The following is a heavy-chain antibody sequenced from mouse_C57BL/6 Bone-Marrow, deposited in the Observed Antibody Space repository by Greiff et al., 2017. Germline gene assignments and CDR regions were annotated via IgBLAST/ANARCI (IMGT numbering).Heavy chain of an antibody. Sequence: VQLQQPGAELVRPGTSVKLSCKASGYTFTSYWMHWVKQRPGQGLEWIGVIDPSDSYTNYNQKFKGKATLTVDTSSSTAYMQLSSLTSEDSAVYYCARNYYGSRRFAYWGQGTLVTVSA. V-gene: IGHV1-59*01. D-gene: IGHD1-1*01. J-gene: IGHJ3*01. CDR3: ARNYYGSRRFAY. CDR1: GYTFTSYW. CDR2: IDPSDSYT.